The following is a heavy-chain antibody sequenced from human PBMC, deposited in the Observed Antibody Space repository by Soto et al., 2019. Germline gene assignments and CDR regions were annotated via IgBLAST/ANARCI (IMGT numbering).Heavy chain of an antibody. V-gene: IGHV1-8*01. CDR2: MNPHSANT. D-gene: IGHD3-16*01. CDR1: VYTFTSYD. CDR3: AREGVRGMDG. Sequence: QVQLVQSGAEVKKPGSSVKVSCKASVYTFTSYDINWGRQATGQGLEWMGWMNPHSANTGYAQKFQGRVTLTRNTSISTAYMELSSLRSEATAVYYCAREGVRGMDGWGQGTRVNVSS. J-gene: IGHJ6*02.